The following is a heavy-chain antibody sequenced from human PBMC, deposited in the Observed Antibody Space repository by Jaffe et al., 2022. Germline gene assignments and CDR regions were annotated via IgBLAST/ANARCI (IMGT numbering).Heavy chain of an antibody. J-gene: IGHJ4*02. V-gene: IGHV4-59*01. Sequence: QVQLQESGPGLVKPSETLSLTCTVSGGSISSYYWSWIRQPPGKGLEWIGYIYYSGSTNYNPSLKSRVTISVDTSKNQFSLKLSSVTAADTAVYYCARAADSKTIFGVVAFDYWGQGTLVTVSS. CDR1: GGSISSYY. CDR3: ARAADSKTIFGVVAFDY. CDR2: IYYSGST. D-gene: IGHD3-3*01.